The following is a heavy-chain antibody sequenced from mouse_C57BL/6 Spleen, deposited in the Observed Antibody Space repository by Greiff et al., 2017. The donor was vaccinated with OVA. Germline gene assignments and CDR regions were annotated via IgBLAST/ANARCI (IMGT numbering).Heavy chain of an antibody. CDR3: ARVGGNWYWYFDV. J-gene: IGHJ1*03. V-gene: IGHV1-42*01. CDR1: GYSFTGYY. Sequence: VQLKESGPELVKPGASVKISCKASGYSFTGYYMNWVKQSPEKSLEWIGEINPSTGGTTYNQKFKAKATLTVDKSSSTAYMQLKSLTSEDSAVYYCARVGGNWYWYFDVWGTGTTVTVSS. D-gene: IGHD2-1*01. CDR2: INPSTGGT.